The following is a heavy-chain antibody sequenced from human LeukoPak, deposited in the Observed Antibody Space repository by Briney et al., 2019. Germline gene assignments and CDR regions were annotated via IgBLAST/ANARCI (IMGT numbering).Heavy chain of an antibody. CDR2: IRYDGSNK. D-gene: IGHD4-17*01. CDR3: ARGVITVNTRSAFDS. J-gene: IGHJ4*02. CDR1: RFTFSSYG. V-gene: IGHV3-33*01. Sequence: PARSLRLSCAASRFTFSSYGMDWVSQAPSKGLEWVGVIRYDGSNKYYADSVKGRFTISRDNSKNTLYLQKNSLRAEDTAVYYRARGVITVNTRSAFDSWGQGALVTVSS.